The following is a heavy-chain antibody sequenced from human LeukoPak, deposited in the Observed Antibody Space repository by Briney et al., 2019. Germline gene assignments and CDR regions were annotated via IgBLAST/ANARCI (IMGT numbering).Heavy chain of an antibody. CDR3: ARGTRGSDSSFDF. D-gene: IGHD1-1*01. V-gene: IGHV4-39*07. J-gene: IGHJ4*02. CDR1: GDSSDNNGFY. Sequence: SETLSLTCTVSGDSSDNNGFYWGWIRQPPGKGLEWIGNIYYSGSTYYNPSLKSRVTTAVDTSKNQFSLKLSSVTAADTAVYYCARGTRGSDSSFDFWGQGTLVTVSS. CDR2: IYYSGST.